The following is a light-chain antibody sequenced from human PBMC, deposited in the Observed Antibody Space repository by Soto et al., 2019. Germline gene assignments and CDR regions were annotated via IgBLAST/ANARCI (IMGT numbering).Light chain of an antibody. CDR2: DAS. CDR1: QSISSY. J-gene: IGKJ4*01. Sequence: EVVLTQSPDTLSLPPGERATLSCRASQSISSYLAWYQQKPGQAPRXLIYDASSRATGIPARFSGSGSGTDLTITISSLEPEDFAVYYCQQRSNWPLTFGGGTKVDIK. V-gene: IGKV3-11*01. CDR3: QQRSNWPLT.